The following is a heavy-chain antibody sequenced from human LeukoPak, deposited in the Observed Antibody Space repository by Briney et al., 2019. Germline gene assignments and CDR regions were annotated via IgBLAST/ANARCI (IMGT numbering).Heavy chain of an antibody. CDR1: GYTFTSYG. CDR3: AINFWSGYHNDAFDI. V-gene: IGHV1-18*01. D-gene: IGHD3-3*01. J-gene: IGHJ3*02. Sequence: GASVKVSCKASGYTFTSYGISWVRQAPGQGLEWMGWISAYNGNTNYAQKLQGRVTMTTDTSTSTASMELRSLRSDDTAVYYCAINFWSGYHNDAFDIWGQGTMVTVSS. CDR2: ISAYNGNT.